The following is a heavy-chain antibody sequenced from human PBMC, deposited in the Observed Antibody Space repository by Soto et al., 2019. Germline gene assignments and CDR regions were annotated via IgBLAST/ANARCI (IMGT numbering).Heavy chain of an antibody. CDR3: ARYGTRADW. J-gene: IGHJ4*02. V-gene: IGHV3-48*03. Sequence: GGSLRLSCEASGFNFRNFEMNWVRKAPGKGLEWISYISSSGITTYYADFAEGRFTISRDNAKESLYLHLNSLRVDDTAVYYCARYGTRADWWGLGTQVTVSS. CDR1: GFNFRNFE. D-gene: IGHD1-1*01. CDR2: ISSSGITT.